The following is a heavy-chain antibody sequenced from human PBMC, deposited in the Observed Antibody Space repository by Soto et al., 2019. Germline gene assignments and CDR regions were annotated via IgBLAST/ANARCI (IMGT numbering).Heavy chain of an antibody. CDR1: GGSISSDY. J-gene: IGHJ4*02. Sequence: SETLSLTCTVSGGSISSDYWDWFRQPPGKGREWIGNSYYTGNVYYNPSFGSRVTMSIDTSKSIFSLNLTPVTAADTAVFYCSKHPPGSTYFDYWGQGILVT. CDR3: SKHPPGSTYFDY. CDR2: SYYTGNV. D-gene: IGHD1-1*01. V-gene: IGHV4-39*02.